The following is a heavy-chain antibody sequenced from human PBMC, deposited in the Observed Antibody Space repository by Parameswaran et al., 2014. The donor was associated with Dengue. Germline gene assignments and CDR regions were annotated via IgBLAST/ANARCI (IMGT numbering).Heavy chain of an antibody. Sequence: SETLSLTCTVSGGSISSSSYYWGWIRQPPGKGLEWIGSIYYSGSTYYNPSLKSRVTISVDTSKNQFSLKLSSVTAADTAVYYCATVVWFGELLFNWFDPWGQGTLVTVSS. J-gene: IGHJ5*02. CDR2: IYYSGST. CDR1: GGSISSSSYY. D-gene: IGHD3-10*01. V-gene: IGHV4-39*07. CDR3: ATVVWFGELLFNWFDP.